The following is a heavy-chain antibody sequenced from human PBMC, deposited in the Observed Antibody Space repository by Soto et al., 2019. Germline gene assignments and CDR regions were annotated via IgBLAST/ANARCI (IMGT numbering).Heavy chain of an antibody. CDR1: GGSSSSGGDY. Sequence: PSETLFLTCTVSGGSSSSGGDYWSWIRQHPGKGLEWIGYIYYSGSTYYNPSLKSRVTISVDTSKNQFSLKLSSVAAADTAVYYCARDGPLDDSSGKRYNWFDPWGQGTLVTVSS. V-gene: IGHV4-31*03. J-gene: IGHJ5*02. CDR2: IYYSGST. CDR3: ARDGPLDDSSGKRYNWFDP. D-gene: IGHD3-22*01.